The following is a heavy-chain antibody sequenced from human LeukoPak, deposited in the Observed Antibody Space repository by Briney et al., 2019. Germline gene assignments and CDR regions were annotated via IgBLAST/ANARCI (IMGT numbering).Heavy chain of an antibody. V-gene: IGHV4-38-2*02. Sequence: PSETLSLTCAVSGYSISSGFYWGWIRQPPGKGLEWIGGIYHSGTTYYNPSLKSRVTISVDTSKNQFSLKLSSVTAADTAVYYCARDLGAINLYYFDYWGQGTLVTVSS. J-gene: IGHJ4*02. D-gene: IGHD1-26*01. CDR1: GYSISSGFY. CDR3: ARDLGAINLYYFDY. CDR2: IYHSGTT.